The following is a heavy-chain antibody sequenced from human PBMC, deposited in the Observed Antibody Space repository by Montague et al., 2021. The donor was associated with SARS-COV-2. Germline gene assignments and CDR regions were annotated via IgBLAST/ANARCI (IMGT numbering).Heavy chain of an antibody. CDR2: IYYSGTT. CDR3: ARGMIRGVTTPFDY. V-gene: IGHV4-39*02. J-gene: IGHJ4*02. Sequence: SETLSLTCSVSSGSIISRGYYWGWIRQPPGKELEWIGNIYYSGTTYYNPSLQSRGTISVDTSKNHLSLRLSSVTAADMAVYFCARGMIRGVTTPFDYWGQGSQVTVSS. D-gene: IGHD3-10*01. CDR1: SGSIISRGYY.